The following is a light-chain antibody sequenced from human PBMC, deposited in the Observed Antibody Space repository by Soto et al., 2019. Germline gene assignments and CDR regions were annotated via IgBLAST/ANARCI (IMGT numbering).Light chain of an antibody. V-gene: IGKV2D-29*01. CDR3: MQTIQVPSIA. Sequence: IVMTQIPLSMSDTXGQPASISCKTRRSLLHSDGKTSLSWYAQKSVQXXKIXXXEVSNRFSGVLERLSGSGAGKDFTLKISRVEAEDVGVYYCMQTIQVPSIAFGQGTRLEIK. J-gene: IGKJ5*01. CDR1: RSLLHSDGKTS. CDR2: EVS.